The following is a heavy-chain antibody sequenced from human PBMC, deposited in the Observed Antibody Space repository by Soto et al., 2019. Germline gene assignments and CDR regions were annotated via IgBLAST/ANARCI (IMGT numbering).Heavy chain of an antibody. CDR2: ISAYNGNT. V-gene: IGHV1-18*01. D-gene: IGHD3-16*02. Sequence: ASVKVSCKASGYTFTGYGISWVRQAPGQGLEWMGWISAYNGNTNYAQKLQGRVTMATDTSTSTAYMELRSLRSDDTAVYYCARDPRRIMITFGGVIVPFDYWGQGTLVTVSS. J-gene: IGHJ4*02. CDR1: GYTFTGYG. CDR3: ARDPRRIMITFGGVIVPFDY.